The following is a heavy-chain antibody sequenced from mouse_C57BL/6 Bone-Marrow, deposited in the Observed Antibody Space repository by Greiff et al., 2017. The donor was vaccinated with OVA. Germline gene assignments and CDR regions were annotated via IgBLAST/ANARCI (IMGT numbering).Heavy chain of an antibody. CDR1: GYSITSGYY. CDR3: AIDDGYYPYWYFDV. CDR2: ISYDGSN. V-gene: IGHV3-6*01. D-gene: IGHD2-3*01. J-gene: IGHJ1*03. Sequence: ESGPGLVKPSQSLSLTCSVTGYSITSGYYWNWIRQFPGNQLEWLGYISYDGSNNYNPSLKNRISITPDTSKNQFFLKLNSVTTEYTATYYCAIDDGYYPYWYFDVWGTGTTVTVSS.